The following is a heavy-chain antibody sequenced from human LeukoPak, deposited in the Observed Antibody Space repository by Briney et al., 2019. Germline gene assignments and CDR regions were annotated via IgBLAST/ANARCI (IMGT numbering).Heavy chain of an antibody. V-gene: IGHV3-23*01. CDR3: AREKLRVIDY. D-gene: IGHD3-10*01. J-gene: IGHJ4*02. CDR2: ISGSGGST. CDR1: GFTFSSFA. Sequence: GGSLRLSCVASGFTFSSFAMSWVRQAPGKGLEWVSTISGSGGSTFYADSVKGRFAISRDNSKNSLYLQMNSLRAEDTAVYYCAREKLRVIDYWGQGTLVTVSS.